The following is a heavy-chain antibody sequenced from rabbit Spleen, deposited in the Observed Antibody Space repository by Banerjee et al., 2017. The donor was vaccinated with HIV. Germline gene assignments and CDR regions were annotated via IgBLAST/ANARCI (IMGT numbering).Heavy chain of an antibody. CDR2: IYAAKGST. CDR3: AREDVGGSVSL. Sequence: QLTETGGGLVQPGGSLTLSCKASGIDFTKYYISWVRQAPGKGLEWIGIIYAAKGSTDYASWVNGRFTISSDNAQSTVDLQMHSLTAADTATYFCAREDVGGSVSLWGPGTLVTVS. J-gene: IGHJ4*01. D-gene: IGHD1-1*01. V-gene: IGHV1S7*01. CDR1: GIDFTKYY.